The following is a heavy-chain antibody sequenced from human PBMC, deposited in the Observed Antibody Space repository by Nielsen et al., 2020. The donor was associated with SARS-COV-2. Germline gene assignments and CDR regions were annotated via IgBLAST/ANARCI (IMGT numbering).Heavy chain of an antibody. CDR3: ARLVGPYYYYYGVDV. V-gene: IGHV3-74*01. CDR2: INSDGSST. D-gene: IGHD2-15*01. Sequence: GESLKISCAASGFTFSSYWIHWVRQAPGKGLVWVSRINSDGSSTSYADSVKGRFTISRDNAKNTLYLQMNSLRAEDTAVYYCARLVGPYYYYYGVDVWGQGTTVTVSS. CDR1: GFTFSSYW. J-gene: IGHJ6*02.